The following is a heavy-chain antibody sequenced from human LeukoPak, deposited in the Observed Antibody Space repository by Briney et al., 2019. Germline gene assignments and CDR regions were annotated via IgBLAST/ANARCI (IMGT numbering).Heavy chain of an antibody. J-gene: IGHJ4*02. Sequence: SETLSLTCTVSGGSISSSSYYWGWIRQPPGKGLEWIGSIYYSGSTYYNPSLKSRVALSVDTSRNQFSLRLTSVTAADTAVYYCARRLGVETYFDSWGQGILVTVSS. CDR2: IYYSGST. CDR1: GGSISSSSYY. V-gene: IGHV4-39*01. CDR3: ARRLGVETYFDS. D-gene: IGHD3-10*01.